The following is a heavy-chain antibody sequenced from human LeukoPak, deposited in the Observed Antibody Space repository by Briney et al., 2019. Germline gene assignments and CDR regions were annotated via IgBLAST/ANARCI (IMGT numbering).Heavy chain of an antibody. Sequence: SETLSLTCTVSGGSLSTYYWSWIRQPAGKGLEWIGRIYTSGSTKYNPSLKSRVTISLDKSKNQFSLKLTSVTAADTAMYYCARDRSGADYWGQGTLVTVS. CDR3: ARDRSGADY. V-gene: IGHV4-4*07. D-gene: IGHD3-10*01. CDR2: IYTSGST. CDR1: GGSLSTYY. J-gene: IGHJ4*02.